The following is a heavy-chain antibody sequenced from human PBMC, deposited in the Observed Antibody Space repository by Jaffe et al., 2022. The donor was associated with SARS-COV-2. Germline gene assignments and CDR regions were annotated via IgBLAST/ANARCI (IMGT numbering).Heavy chain of an antibody. J-gene: IGHJ2*01. CDR3: ARETISRSGDLGWRWGVRPQPPTTPPNRHFDL. Sequence: VQLVESGGGLVKPGGSLRLSCEAFGFSFSEHYMSWIRQTPGKGLEWISYISGSATTVKYADSVRGRLTISRDNAKSSLYLQMDSLRVEDTGLYYCARETISRSGDLGWRWGVRPQPPTTPPNRHFDLWGRGTLVTVSS. V-gene: IGHV3-11*01. D-gene: IGHD3-10*01. CDR1: GFSFSEHY. CDR2: ISGSATTV.